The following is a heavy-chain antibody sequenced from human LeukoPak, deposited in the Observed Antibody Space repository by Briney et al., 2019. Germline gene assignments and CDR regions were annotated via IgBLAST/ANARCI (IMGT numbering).Heavy chain of an antibody. CDR3: ARAYDAFDI. J-gene: IGHJ3*02. CDR2: IWYDGSNK. V-gene: IGHV3-33*01. CDR1: GFTFSSYG. Sequence: GGSLRLSCAASGFTFSSYGMHWVRRAPGKGLEWVAVIWYDGSNKYYADSVKGRFTISRDNSKNTLYLQMNSLRAEDTAVYYCARAYDAFDIWGQGTMVTVSS.